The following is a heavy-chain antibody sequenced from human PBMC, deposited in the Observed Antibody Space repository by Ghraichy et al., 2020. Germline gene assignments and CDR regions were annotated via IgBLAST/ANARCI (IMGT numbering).Heavy chain of an antibody. CDR2: INHSGST. CDR3: ATVPPWASHHSFHWFDP. D-gene: IGHD1-14*01. CDR1: GGSFSGYY. Sequence: SETLSLTCAVYGGSFSGYYWSWIRQPPGKGLEWIGEINHSGSTNYNPSLKSRVTISVDTSKNQFSLKLSSVTAADTAVYYCATVPPWASHHSFHWFDPWGQGTLVTVSS. J-gene: IGHJ5*02. V-gene: IGHV4-34*01.